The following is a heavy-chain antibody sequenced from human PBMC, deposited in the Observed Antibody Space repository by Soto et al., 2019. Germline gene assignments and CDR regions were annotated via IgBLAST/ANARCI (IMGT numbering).Heavy chain of an antibody. CDR3: AREGGTLRGTFDY. V-gene: IGHV1-18*04. J-gene: IGHJ4*02. Sequence: ASVKVSCKASGYTFTSYGISWVRQAPGQGLEWMGWISAYNGNTNYAQKFQGRVTITADESTSTAYVELSSLRSEDTAVYYCAREGGTLRGTFDYWGQGTLVTVSS. D-gene: IGHD1-7*01. CDR1: GYTFTSYG. CDR2: ISAYNGNT.